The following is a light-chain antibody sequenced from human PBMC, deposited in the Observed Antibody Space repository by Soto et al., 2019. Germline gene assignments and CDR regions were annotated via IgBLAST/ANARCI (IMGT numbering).Light chain of an antibody. Sequence: DIQMTQSPSSLSVSLGDRVTITWRASQGSSTYLNWYQQKTGKAPKLLIYAASSLQSGVPSRFRGSGSETDFNLTISSLQTEDFATYFCQQSYTTPWTFGQGTKVDIK. V-gene: IGKV1-39*01. CDR1: QGSSTY. CDR2: AAS. J-gene: IGKJ1*01. CDR3: QQSYTTPWT.